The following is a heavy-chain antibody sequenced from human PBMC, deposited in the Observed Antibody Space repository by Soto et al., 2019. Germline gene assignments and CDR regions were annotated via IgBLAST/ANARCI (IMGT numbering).Heavy chain of an antibody. CDR3: TRSRVLEWLSPYPYYYYGMDI. CDR1: GFTFGDYA. V-gene: IGHV3-49*04. CDR2: IRSKAYGGTT. Sequence: GGSLRLSCTASGFTFGDYAMSWVRQAPGKGLEWVGFIRSKAYGGTTEYAASVKGRFTISRDDSKSIAYLQMNSLKTEDTAVYYRTRSRVLEWLSPYPYYYYGMDIWGQGTTVTVSS. J-gene: IGHJ6*02. D-gene: IGHD3-3*01.